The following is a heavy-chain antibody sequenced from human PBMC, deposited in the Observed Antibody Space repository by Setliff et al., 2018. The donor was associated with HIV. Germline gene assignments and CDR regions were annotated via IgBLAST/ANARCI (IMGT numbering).Heavy chain of an antibody. Sequence: ASVKVSCKASGGTFSSYAISWVRQAPGQGLEWMGGIIPIYGTPNYAQRFQGRVTITADESTSTAYMDLSSLTSDDTAVYYCATSPRGTYYDILSGRPRGWFDPWGQGTLVTVPQ. CDR1: GGTFSSYA. CDR3: ATSPRGTYYDILSGRPRGWFDP. D-gene: IGHD3-9*01. J-gene: IGHJ5*02. CDR2: IIPIYGTP. V-gene: IGHV1-69*13.